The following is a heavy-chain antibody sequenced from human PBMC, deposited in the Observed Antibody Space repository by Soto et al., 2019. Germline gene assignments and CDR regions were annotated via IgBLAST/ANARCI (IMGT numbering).Heavy chain of an antibody. J-gene: IGHJ4*02. CDR2: ISAYNGNT. CDR1: GYTFTSYG. CDR3: VFYDYIWGSYRYNY. V-gene: IGHV1-18*01. Sequence: GASVKVSCKASGYTFTSYGISWVRQAPGQGLEWMGWISAYNGNTNYAQKLQGRVTMTTDTSTSTAYMELRSLRSDDTAVYYCVFYDYIWGSYRYNYWGQGTLVTVSS. D-gene: IGHD3-16*02.